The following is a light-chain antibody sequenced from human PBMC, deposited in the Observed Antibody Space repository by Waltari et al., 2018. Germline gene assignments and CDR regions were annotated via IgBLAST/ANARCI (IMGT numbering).Light chain of an antibody. J-gene: IGKJ1*01. CDR1: QSISVY. V-gene: IGKV1-39*01. CDR2: AAS. Sequence: DIQMTQSPSSLSASVGDRVTITCRTSQSISVYLNWYQQKPGKPPNLLIYAASILQSGVPSRFSGSGSGTDFTFTISSLQLEDFATYYCQQSYDTPRTFGQGTKVEVK. CDR3: QQSYDTPRT.